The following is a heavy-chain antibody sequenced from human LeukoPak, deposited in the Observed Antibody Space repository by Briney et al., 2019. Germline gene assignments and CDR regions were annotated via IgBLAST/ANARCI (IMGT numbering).Heavy chain of an antibody. D-gene: IGHD3-22*01. V-gene: IGHV3-15*01. Sequence: GGSLRLSCAASGFSFNNAWMNWARQAPGKGLEWVGRIKSKTDGGTTDYAAPVKGRFTISREDSQNALYLQMSSLKTEDTAVYYCATAAYYYDRSGYQTDYWGQGTLVTVSS. CDR2: IKSKTDGGTT. CDR1: GFSFNNAW. CDR3: ATAAYYYDRSGYQTDY. J-gene: IGHJ4*02.